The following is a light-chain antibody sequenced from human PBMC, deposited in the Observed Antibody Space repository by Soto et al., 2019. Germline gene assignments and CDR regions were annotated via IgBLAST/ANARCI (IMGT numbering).Light chain of an antibody. CDR2: DAS. J-gene: IGKJ4*01. CDR3: QLLDRYPST. CDR1: QSIGRW. V-gene: IGKV1-5*01. Sequence: DIQMTQSPSTLSASVGDRVTITCRASQSIGRWLAWYQQKPGKAPNLLIYDASSLEGGVPSRFSGSGSGTEFTLAISSLQSDDVAAYYCQLLDRYPSTFGGGTKVDIK.